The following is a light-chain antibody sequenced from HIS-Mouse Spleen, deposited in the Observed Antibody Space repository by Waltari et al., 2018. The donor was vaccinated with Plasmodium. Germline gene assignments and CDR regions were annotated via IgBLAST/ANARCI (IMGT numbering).Light chain of an antibody. J-gene: IGKJ1*01. CDR3: QQNYNTWT. CDR1: QSISSY. Sequence: DIQMTQSPSSLSASVGDRVTITCRASQSISSYLNWYQQKPGKAPMPLIYAASSLQSGVPSRVSGSGSGTDFLLTISSLQPEDFASYYCQQNYNTWTFGQGTKVEIK. V-gene: IGKV1-39*01. CDR2: AAS.